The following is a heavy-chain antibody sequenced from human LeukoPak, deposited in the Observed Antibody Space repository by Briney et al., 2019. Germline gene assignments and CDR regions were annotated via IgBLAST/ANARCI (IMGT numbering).Heavy chain of an antibody. CDR2: IYYSGST. CDR3: ARDTGYSSSWYYYYGMDV. CDR1: GVSISSYY. Sequence: PSETLSLTCTVSGVSISSYYWSWIRQPPGKGLEWIGYIYYSGSTNYNPSLKSRVTISVDTSKNQFSLKLSSVTAADTAVYYCARDTGYSSSWYYYYGMDVWGQGTTVTVSS. J-gene: IGHJ6*02. V-gene: IGHV4-59*01. D-gene: IGHD6-13*01.